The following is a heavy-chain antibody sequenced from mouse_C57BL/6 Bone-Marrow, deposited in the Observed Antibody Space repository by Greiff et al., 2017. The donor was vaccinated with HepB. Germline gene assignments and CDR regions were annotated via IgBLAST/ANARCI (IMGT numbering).Heavy chain of an antibody. V-gene: IGHV14-4*01. CDR1: GFNIKDDY. CDR3: TTSGYYYGSSYAMDY. D-gene: IGHD1-1*01. Sequence: VQLQQSGAELVRPGASVKLSCTASGFNIKDDYMHWVKQRPEQGLEWIGWIDPENGDTEYASKFQGKATITADTSSNTAYLQLSSLTSEDTAVYYCTTSGYYYGSSYAMDYWGQGTSVTVSS. CDR2: IDPENGDT. J-gene: IGHJ4*01.